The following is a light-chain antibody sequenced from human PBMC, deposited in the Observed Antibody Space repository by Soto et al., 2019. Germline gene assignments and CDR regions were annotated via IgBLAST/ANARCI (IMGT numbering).Light chain of an antibody. V-gene: IGKV1-5*03. CDR2: SAS. CDR1: QNINNW. Sequence: DVHLTQSPSTRSPSVGDRVTITCRASQNINNWLAWYQQKPGKAPNLLIYSASTLKTGVPSRFSGSGSGTEFTLTISSLQPDDSATYFCQQFDGHFGQGTKLEIK. CDR3: QQFDGH. J-gene: IGKJ2*01.